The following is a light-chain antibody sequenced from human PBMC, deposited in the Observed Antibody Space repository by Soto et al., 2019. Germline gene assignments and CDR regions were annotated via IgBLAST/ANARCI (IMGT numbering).Light chain of an antibody. V-gene: IGKV4-1*01. CDR2: WAS. Sequence: DIVMTQSPDSLAVSLGERATINCKSSQSLFFSSNNRNFLAWYQQKPGQPPKLLFYWASTRESGVPDRFSGSGYGTDFTLTISSVQAEDVAVYYCQQYYRNPLTFGQGTKLEIK. CDR3: QQYYRNPLT. CDR1: QSLFFSSNNRNF. J-gene: IGKJ2*01.